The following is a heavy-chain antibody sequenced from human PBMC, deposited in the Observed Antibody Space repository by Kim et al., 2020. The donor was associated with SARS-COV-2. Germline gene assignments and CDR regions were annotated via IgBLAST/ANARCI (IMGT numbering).Heavy chain of an antibody. CDR3: ARHNGSSWYGGGWFDP. J-gene: IGHJ5*02. D-gene: IGHD6-13*01. CDR2: IYPGDSDT. Sequence: GESLKISCKGSGYSFTSYWIGWVRQMPGKGLEWMGIIYPGDSDTRYSPSFQGQVTISADKSISTAYLQWSSLKASDTAMYYCARHNGSSWYGGGWFDPWGQGTLVTVSS. V-gene: IGHV5-51*01. CDR1: GYSFTSYW.